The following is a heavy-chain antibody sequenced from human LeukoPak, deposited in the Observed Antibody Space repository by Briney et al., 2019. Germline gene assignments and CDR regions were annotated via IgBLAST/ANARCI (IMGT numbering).Heavy chain of an antibody. CDR3: ARDRSGYSYGLDY. D-gene: IGHD5-18*01. Sequence: GGSLRLSCAASGFTFSSDSMNWVRQAPGKGLEWVSSISSSSSYIYYADSVKGRFTISRDNAKNSLYLQMNSLRAEDTAVYYCARDRSGYSYGLDYWGQGTLVTVSS. V-gene: IGHV3-21*01. CDR2: ISSSSSYI. CDR1: GFTFSSDS. J-gene: IGHJ4*02.